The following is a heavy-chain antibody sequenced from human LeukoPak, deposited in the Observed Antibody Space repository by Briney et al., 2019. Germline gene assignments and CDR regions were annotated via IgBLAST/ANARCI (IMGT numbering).Heavy chain of an antibody. Sequence: ASVKVSCKASGYTFTSYYMHWVRQAPGQGLEWMGWINPNSGGTNYAQKFQGRVTMTRDTSISTAYMELSRLRSDDTAVYYCARELRSYSSGWYYFDYWGQGTLVTVSS. CDR3: ARELRSYSSGWYYFDY. J-gene: IGHJ4*02. D-gene: IGHD6-19*01. V-gene: IGHV1-2*02. CDR1: GYTFTSYY. CDR2: INPNSGGT.